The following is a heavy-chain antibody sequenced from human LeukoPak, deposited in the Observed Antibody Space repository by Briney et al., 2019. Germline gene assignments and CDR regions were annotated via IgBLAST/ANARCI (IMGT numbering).Heavy chain of an antibody. CDR3: TTEGWLHTGLEY. CDR2: VTGSGTST. J-gene: IGHJ4*02. V-gene: IGHV3-23*01. D-gene: IGHD3-3*01. CDR1: GFTFSYYG. Sequence: PGGTLGLSCAASGFTFSYYGMNWVRQAPGKGLGWVSGVTGSGTSTYYADSVRGRFTISRDNSKNTLYLQMNSLKTEDTAVYYCTTEGWLHTGLEYWGQGTLVTVSS.